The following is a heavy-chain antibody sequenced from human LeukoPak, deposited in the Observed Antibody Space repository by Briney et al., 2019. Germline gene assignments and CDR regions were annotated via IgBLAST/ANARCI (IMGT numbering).Heavy chain of an antibody. J-gene: IGHJ3*02. CDR2: IYHSGST. V-gene: IGHV4-30-2*01. D-gene: IGHD3-22*01. CDR1: GGSISSGGYS. CDR3: ARTQYYYDSSGYPDAFDI. Sequence: SQTLSLTCAVSGGSISSGGYSWSWIRQPPGKGLEWIGYIYHSGSTYYNPSLKSRVTISVDRSKNQFSLKLSSVTAADTAVYYCARTQYYYDSSGYPDAFDIWGQGTMVTVSS.